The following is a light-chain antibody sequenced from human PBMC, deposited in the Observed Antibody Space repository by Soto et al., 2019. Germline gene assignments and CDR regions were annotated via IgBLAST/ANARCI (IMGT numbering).Light chain of an antibody. Sequence: EIQMTQSPSTRSASVGDRVTITCRASQSISSWLAWYQQKPGKAHKXLIYKASSLESGVPSRFRGSGSGTELTITISSLQPDDFATYDCQQYNSYPWTFGQGTKVDIK. J-gene: IGKJ1*01. CDR3: QQYNSYPWT. CDR1: QSISSW. V-gene: IGKV1-5*03. CDR2: KAS.